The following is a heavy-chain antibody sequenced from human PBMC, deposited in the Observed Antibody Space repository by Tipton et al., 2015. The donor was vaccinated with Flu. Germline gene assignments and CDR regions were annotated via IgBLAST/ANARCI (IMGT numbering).Heavy chain of an antibody. CDR3: AGDLGSSWGIDY. V-gene: IGHV3-21*01. J-gene: IGHJ4*02. D-gene: IGHD6-13*01. Sequence: SLRLSCAASGFTFSSYSMNWVRQAPGKGLEWVSSISSSSSYIYYAVSVKGRFTISSDNAKNSLYLQMNSLRAEETAVYYCAGDLGSSWGIDYWGQGTLVTVSS. CDR1: GFTFSSYS. CDR2: ISSSSSYI.